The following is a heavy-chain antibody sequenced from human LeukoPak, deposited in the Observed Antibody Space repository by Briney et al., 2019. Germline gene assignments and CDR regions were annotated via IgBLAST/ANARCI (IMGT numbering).Heavy chain of an antibody. V-gene: IGHV4-4*02. D-gene: IGHD5-12*01. CDR2: IFHSGSA. Sequence: SETLSLTCAVSGGSINSSNWWSWVRQPPGKGLEWIGQIFHSGSANYNPSLKSRVTMSVDKSNNQFSLRLSSVTAADTAVYYCARDRNSNLRLGFWGQGALVTVSS. J-gene: IGHJ4*02. CDR1: GGSINSSNW. CDR3: ARDRNSNLRLGF.